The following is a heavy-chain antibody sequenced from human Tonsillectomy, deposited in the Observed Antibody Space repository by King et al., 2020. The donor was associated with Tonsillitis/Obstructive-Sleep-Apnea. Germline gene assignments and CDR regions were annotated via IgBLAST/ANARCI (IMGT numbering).Heavy chain of an antibody. V-gene: IGHV4-59*08. D-gene: IGHD3-22*01. CDR3: ARLGHYYDFDY. CDR1: GGSISSYY. CDR2: IYYSGST. Sequence: QLQLQESGPGLVKPSETLSLTCTVSGGSISSYYWSWIRQPPGKGLEWIGYIYYSGSTNYNPSLKSRVTISVDTSKNQFSLKLSSVTAADTAVYYCARLGHYYDFDYWGQGTLVTVSS. J-gene: IGHJ4*02.